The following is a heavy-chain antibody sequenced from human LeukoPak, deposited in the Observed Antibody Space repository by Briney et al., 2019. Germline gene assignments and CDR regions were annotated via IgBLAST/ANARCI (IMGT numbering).Heavy chain of an antibody. Sequence: PGGSLRLSCAASGFTVSSKYMSWVRQAPGKGLEWVSVIYSGGSTYYADSVKGRFTISRDNSKNTLYLQMNSLRAEDTAVYYCARDTPDPYGGYEYYFDYWGQGTLVTVSS. CDR1: GFTVSSKY. V-gene: IGHV3-53*01. CDR2: IYSGGST. CDR3: ARDTPDPYGGYEYYFDY. J-gene: IGHJ4*02. D-gene: IGHD5-12*01.